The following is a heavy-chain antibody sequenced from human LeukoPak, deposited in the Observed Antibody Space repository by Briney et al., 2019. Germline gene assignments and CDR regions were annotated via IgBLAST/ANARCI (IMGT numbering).Heavy chain of an antibody. CDR1: GFTFSSYG. D-gene: IGHD6-6*01. CDR2: IRYDGSNK. CDR3: AKEQFWYSSSSPFDY. J-gene: IGHJ4*02. Sequence: GGSLRLSCAASGFTFSSYGMHWVRQAPGKGLEWVAFIRYDGSNKYYADSVKGRFTISRDNSKNTLYLQMNSLRAEDTAVYYCAKEQFWYSSSSPFDYWGQGTLVTVSS. V-gene: IGHV3-30*02.